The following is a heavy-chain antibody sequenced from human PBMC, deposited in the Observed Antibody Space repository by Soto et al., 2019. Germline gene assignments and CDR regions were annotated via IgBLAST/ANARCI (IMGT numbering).Heavy chain of an antibody. D-gene: IGHD4-4*01. Sequence: EVQLLESGGGLVQPGESLRLSCAASGFIFNAYAMTWVRQAPGKGPERVSAIGGSGGNTYYAASVKGRFTISRDNSKDTVNLEMNRLRVDDTAVYFCARVASDYINSVDHWGQGILVTVSS. CDR2: IGGSGGNT. CDR3: ARVASDYINSVDH. J-gene: IGHJ4*02. V-gene: IGHV3-23*01. CDR1: GFIFNAYA.